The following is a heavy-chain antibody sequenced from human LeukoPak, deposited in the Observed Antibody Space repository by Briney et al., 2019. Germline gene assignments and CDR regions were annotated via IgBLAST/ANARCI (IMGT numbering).Heavy chain of an antibody. CDR2: ISSSSSYI. Sequence: PGGSLRLSCAASGFTFSSYSMNWVRQAPGKGLEWVSSISSSSSYIYYADSVKGRFTISRDNAKNSLYLQMNSLRAEDTAVYYCARDTSSSWYVGNYYYYMDVWGKGTTVTVSS. V-gene: IGHV3-21*01. CDR1: GFTFSSYS. D-gene: IGHD6-13*01. J-gene: IGHJ6*03. CDR3: ARDTSSSWYVGNYYYYMDV.